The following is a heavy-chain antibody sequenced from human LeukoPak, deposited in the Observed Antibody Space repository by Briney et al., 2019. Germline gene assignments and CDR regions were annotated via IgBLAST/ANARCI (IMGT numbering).Heavy chain of an antibody. CDR1: GFTFSDYY. V-gene: IGHV3-11*06. CDR2: ISTGSSYT. CDR3: ARDRIYAFDI. J-gene: IGHJ3*02. D-gene: IGHD2-15*01. Sequence: KPGGSLRLSCAASGFTFSDYYMSWIHQAPGRGLEWVSYISTGSSYTNYADSVKGRFTISRDNAKNSLYLQMNSLRDEDTAVYYCARDRIYAFDIWGQGTMVTVSS.